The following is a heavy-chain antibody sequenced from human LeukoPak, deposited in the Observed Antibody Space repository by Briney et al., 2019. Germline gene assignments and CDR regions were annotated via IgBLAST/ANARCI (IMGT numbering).Heavy chain of an antibody. V-gene: IGHV4-39*01. CDR3: ARRGGSGRAFDY. J-gene: IGHJ4*02. D-gene: IGHD1-26*01. CDR2: IYYTGST. Sequence: WGWIRQPPGKGLEWIGSIYYTGSTYDNPSLKSRVTISVDTSKNQFSLKLSSVTAADTAVYYCARRGGSGRAFDYWVQGTLVTVSS.